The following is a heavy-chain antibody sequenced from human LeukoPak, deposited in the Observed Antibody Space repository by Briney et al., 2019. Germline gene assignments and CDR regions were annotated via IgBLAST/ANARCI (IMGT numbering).Heavy chain of an antibody. CDR2: TSKDGSDT. V-gene: IGHV3-74*01. CDR3: ARGGYSGSYYRFS. Sequence: TGGSLRLSCAVSGFTFTDSWMQWVRQAPGKGPEWLSRTSKDGSDTVYADSAKGRFTASRDNAKNTIYLELTNLRPDDTALYYCARGGYSGSYYRFSWGRGTLVTVAS. CDR1: GFTFTDSW. D-gene: IGHD6-25*01. J-gene: IGHJ4*02.